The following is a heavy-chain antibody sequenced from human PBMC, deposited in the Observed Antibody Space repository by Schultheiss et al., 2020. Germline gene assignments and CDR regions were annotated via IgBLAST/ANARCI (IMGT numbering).Heavy chain of an antibody. V-gene: IGHV1-18*01. CDR1: GYTFTSYG. CDR3: AREVDTAMVPGWFEYYYYGMDV. J-gene: IGHJ6*02. Sequence: ASVKVSCKASGYTFTSYGISWVRQAPGQGLEWMGWISAYNGNTNYAQKLQGRVTMTTDTSTSTAYMELRSLRSDDTAVYYCAREVDTAMVPGWFEYYYYGMDVWGQGTTVTVSS. D-gene: IGHD5-18*01. CDR2: ISAYNGNT.